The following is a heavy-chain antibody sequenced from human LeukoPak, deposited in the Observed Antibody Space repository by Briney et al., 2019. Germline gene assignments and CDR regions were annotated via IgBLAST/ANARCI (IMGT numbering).Heavy chain of an antibody. CDR1: GFTFSDYY. J-gene: IGHJ4*02. CDR2: ISSSGSTV. V-gene: IGHV3-11*01. D-gene: IGHD5-12*01. Sequence: GGSLRLSCAASGFTFSDYYMSWIRQAPGKGLEWVSYISSSGSTVYYAESVKGRFTISRDNAKDSLYLQMNSLRAEDTAVYYCALDRGLIVATIEARRGYGYWGQGTLVTVSS. CDR3: ALDRGLIVATIEARRGYGY.